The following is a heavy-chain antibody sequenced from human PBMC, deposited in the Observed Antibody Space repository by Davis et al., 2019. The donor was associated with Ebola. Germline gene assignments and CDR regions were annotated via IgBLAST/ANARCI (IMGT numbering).Heavy chain of an antibody. D-gene: IGHD6-13*01. Sequence: GESLKISCAASGFTFSSNYMNWVRQAPGKGLEWVSIIYSDGRTYYADSVKGRFTISRDNSKNTLYLQMNSLRAEDTAVYYCAKDIADLGVSAFDIWGQGTMVTVSS. CDR2: IYSDGRT. V-gene: IGHV3-53*01. CDR1: GFTFSSNY. CDR3: AKDIADLGVSAFDI. J-gene: IGHJ3*02.